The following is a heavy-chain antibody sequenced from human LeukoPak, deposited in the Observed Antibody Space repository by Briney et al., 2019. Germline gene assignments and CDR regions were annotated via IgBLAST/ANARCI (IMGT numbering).Heavy chain of an antibody. Sequence: GGSLRLSCATSGFTFDDYGMNWVRQVPGKGLEWVSNINWNGRNVDYADSVKGRFTISRDKAKNSLHLQMNSLRAEDTAVYYCARAQKKYSLKNSHHRDAFDVWGQGKMV. CDR3: ARAQKKYSLKNSHHRDAFDV. CDR1: GFTFDDYG. J-gene: IGHJ3*01. CDR2: INWNGRNV. D-gene: IGHD2/OR15-2a*01. V-gene: IGHV3-20*04.